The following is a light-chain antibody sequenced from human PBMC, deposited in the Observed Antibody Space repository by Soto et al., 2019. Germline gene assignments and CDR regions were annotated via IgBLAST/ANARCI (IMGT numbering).Light chain of an antibody. CDR3: QQYASSPLT. Sequence: EIVLTQSPGTLSLSSGKRATLSCRASQSVRSNYLAWYQQKPGQAPRLLIYGASSRATGIPDRFGGSGSGTDFTLTISRLEPEDFAVYYCQQYASSPLTFGGGTKVEIK. CDR2: GAS. J-gene: IGKJ4*01. V-gene: IGKV3-20*01. CDR1: QSVRSNY.